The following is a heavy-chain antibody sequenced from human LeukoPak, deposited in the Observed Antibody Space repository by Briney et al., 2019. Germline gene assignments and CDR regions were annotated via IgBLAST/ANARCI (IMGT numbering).Heavy chain of an antibody. CDR2: ISRYNGKT. Sequence: GASVKVSCKASGYTLTSYDFSWVRQAPGQGLEWVGWISRYNGKTNYAQKLQGRVTMTTDTSTSTTYMELRSLRSDDTAVYYCARGGSSTGFDYWGQGTLVTVSS. CDR1: GYTLTSYD. CDR3: ARGGSSTGFDY. V-gene: IGHV1-18*01. D-gene: IGHD1-26*01. J-gene: IGHJ4*02.